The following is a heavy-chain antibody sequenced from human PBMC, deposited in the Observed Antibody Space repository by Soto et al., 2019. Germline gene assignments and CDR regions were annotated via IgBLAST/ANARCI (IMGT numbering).Heavy chain of an antibody. CDR3: ARDLACSGGSCYDDAFDI. J-gene: IGHJ3*02. D-gene: IGHD2-15*01. Sequence: EVQLVESGGGLVQPGGSLRLSCAASGFTVSSNYMSWVRQAPGKGLEWVSVIYSGGSTYYADSVKGRFTISRDNSKNTLYLQMNSLRAEDTAVYYCARDLACSGGSCYDDAFDIWGQGTMVTVSS. V-gene: IGHV3-66*01. CDR2: IYSGGST. CDR1: GFTVSSNY.